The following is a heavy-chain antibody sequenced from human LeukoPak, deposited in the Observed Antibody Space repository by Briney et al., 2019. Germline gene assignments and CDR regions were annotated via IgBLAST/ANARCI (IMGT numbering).Heavy chain of an antibody. Sequence: SETLSLTCTVSGGPISSSSYYWGWIRQPPGKGLEWIGSIYYSGSTYYNPSLKSRVTISVDTSKNQFSLKLNSVTVADTAVYYCAKDRVNYDFWSAIPYYYYMDVWGKGTTVTVSS. CDR3: AKDRVNYDFWSAIPYYYYMDV. CDR2: IYYSGST. J-gene: IGHJ6*03. D-gene: IGHD3-3*01. CDR1: GGPISSSSYY. V-gene: IGHV4-39*07.